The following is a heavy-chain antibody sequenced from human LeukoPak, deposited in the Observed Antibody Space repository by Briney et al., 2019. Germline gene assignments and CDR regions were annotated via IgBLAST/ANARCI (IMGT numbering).Heavy chain of an antibody. Sequence: SETLSLTCAVYGGSFSGYYWSWIRQPPGKGLEWIGEINHSGSTNYNPSLKSRVTISVDTSKNQFSLKLSSVTAADTAVYFCARGFRGDNLDYWGQGTLVTVSS. V-gene: IGHV4-34*01. CDR1: GGSFSGYY. CDR2: INHSGST. D-gene: IGHD1-14*01. J-gene: IGHJ4*02. CDR3: ARGFRGDNLDY.